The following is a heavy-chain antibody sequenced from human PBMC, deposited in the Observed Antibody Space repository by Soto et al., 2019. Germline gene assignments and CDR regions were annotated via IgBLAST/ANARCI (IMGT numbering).Heavy chain of an antibody. CDR1: GFTFNTFA. Sequence: EVLLLESGGGLLQPGGSLRLSCAESGFTFNTFAMTWVRQAPGKGLEWVSALSGSGSLSYYADSVKGRFTISRDNSKNTMYIQMNNLRVEETALDDCARDRGGALDSWGQGTLVTVSS. J-gene: IGHJ4*02. CDR2: LSGSGSLS. CDR3: ARDRGGALDS. V-gene: IGHV3-23*01. D-gene: IGHD3-16*01.